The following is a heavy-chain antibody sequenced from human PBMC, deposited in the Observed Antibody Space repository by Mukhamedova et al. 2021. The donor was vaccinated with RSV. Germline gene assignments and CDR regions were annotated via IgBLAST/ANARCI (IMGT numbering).Heavy chain of an antibody. V-gene: IGHV3-72*01. CDR2: KVDSYTT. D-gene: IGHD7-27*01. CDR3: ARASKWGFDY. Sequence: KVDSYTTQYAASVKGRFISSRDDSKNSLYLQMNSLRTEDTAVYYCARASKWGFDYWGQGTLVTASS. J-gene: IGHJ4*02.